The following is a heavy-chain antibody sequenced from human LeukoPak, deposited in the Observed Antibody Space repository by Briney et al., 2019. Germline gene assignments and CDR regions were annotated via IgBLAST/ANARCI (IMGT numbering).Heavy chain of an antibody. D-gene: IGHD5-24*01. J-gene: IGHJ5*02. CDR2: ISAYNGNT. CDR1: GYTFTSYG. CDR3: ARVGLHNNWFDP. Sequence: SVKVSCKASGYTFTSYGISWVRQAPGQGLEWMGWISAYNGNTNYAQKLQGRVTMTTDTPTSTAYMELRSLRSNDTAVYYCARVGLHNNWFDPWGQGTLVTVSS. V-gene: IGHV1-18*01.